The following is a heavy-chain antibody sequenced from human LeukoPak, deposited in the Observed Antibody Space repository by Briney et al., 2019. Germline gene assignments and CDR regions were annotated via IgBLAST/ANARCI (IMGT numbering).Heavy chain of an antibody. V-gene: IGHV1-69*06. Sequence: GASVKVSCKASGGTFSSYAISWVRQAPGQGLEWMGGIIPIFGTANYAQKFQGRVTITADKSTSTAYMELSSLRSEDTAVYYCARASVMRRPRPYWYFDLWGRGTLVTVSS. CDR1: GGTFSSYA. CDR3: ARASVMRRPRPYWYFDL. J-gene: IGHJ2*01. CDR2: IIPIFGTA.